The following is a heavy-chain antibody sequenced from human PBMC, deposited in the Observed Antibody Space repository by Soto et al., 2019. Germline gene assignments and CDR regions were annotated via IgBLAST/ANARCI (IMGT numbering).Heavy chain of an antibody. V-gene: IGHV3-11*01. CDR2: TSSSGNAR. CDR3: ARDGPFCGADCYQDY. CDR1: GFSFSDFY. J-gene: IGHJ4*02. Sequence: PWGSLRLSCAASGFSFSDFYMTWLRQAPGKGLEWVAYTSSSGNARYYADSVRGRFTISRDNAKNSIYLQMNSLRGEDTAVYYCARDGPFCGADCYQDYWGQGTPVTVSS. D-gene: IGHD2-21*02.